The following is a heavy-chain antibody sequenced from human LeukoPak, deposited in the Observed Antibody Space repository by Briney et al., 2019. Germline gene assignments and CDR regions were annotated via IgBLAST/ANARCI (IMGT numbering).Heavy chain of an antibody. D-gene: IGHD3-22*01. J-gene: IGHJ3*02. Sequence: ASVKVSCKASGYTFIDYYMHWVRQAPGQGLEWMGRIDPDSGVTGYAQNFQGRVTMTTDTSIGTAYMELSRLRSDDTAVYYCAREYYDSSGRKHAFDIWGQGTMVTVSS. CDR1: GYTFIDYY. CDR3: AREYYDSSGRKHAFDI. CDR2: IDPDSGVT. V-gene: IGHV1-2*02.